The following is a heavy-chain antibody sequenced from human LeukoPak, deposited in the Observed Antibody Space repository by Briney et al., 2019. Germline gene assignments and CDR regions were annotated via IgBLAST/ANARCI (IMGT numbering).Heavy chain of an antibody. CDR3: ARHRYYDSSGYYSTIDY. Sequence: GKSLKISCKGAGYSFTSYWIGWVRQMPGKGLEWMGIIYPGDSDTRYSPSFPGQVTISADKSISTAYLQWSSLKASDTAMYYCARHRYYDSSGYYSTIDYWGQGTLVTVSS. D-gene: IGHD3-22*01. CDR2: IYPGDSDT. CDR1: GYSFTSYW. V-gene: IGHV5-51*01. J-gene: IGHJ4*02.